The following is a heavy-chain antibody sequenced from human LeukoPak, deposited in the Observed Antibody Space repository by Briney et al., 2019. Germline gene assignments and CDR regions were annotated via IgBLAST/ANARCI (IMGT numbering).Heavy chain of an antibody. D-gene: IGHD3-16*01. CDR1: GYSISSGNY. V-gene: IGHV4-38-2*01. CDR3: GEGGYYYMDV. J-gene: IGHJ6*03. CDR2: IYHSGST. Sequence: SETLSLTCAASGYSISSGNYWGWIRQPPGKGLEWIGSIYHSGSTYYNPSLKSRVTISVDTSRNQFSLKLSSVTAADTAVYYCGEGGYYYMDVWGKGTTVTVSS.